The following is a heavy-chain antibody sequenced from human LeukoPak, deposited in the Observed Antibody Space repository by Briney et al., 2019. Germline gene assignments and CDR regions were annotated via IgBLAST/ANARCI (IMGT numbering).Heavy chain of an antibody. D-gene: IGHD2-2*01. CDR1: GYTFTSYA. CDR3: ARGRHCSSTSCYPYYYYGMDV. CDR2: IIPIFGTA. Sequence: ASVKVSCKASGYTFTSYAMNWVRQAPGQGLEWMGGIIPIFGTANYAQKFQGRVTITADESTSTAYMELSSLRSEDTAVYYCARGRHCSSTSCYPYYYYGMDVWGQGTTVTVSS. V-gene: IGHV1-69*13. J-gene: IGHJ6*02.